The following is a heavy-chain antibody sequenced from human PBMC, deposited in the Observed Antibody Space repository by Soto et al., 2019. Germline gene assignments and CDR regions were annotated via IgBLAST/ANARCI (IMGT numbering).Heavy chain of an antibody. J-gene: IGHJ6*01. CDR1: GGSVSSGSYP. CDR3: GTDGHGMDV. V-gene: IGHV4-61*01. CDR2: IHVSGST. Sequence: ETLSLTCTVSGGSVSSGSYPWTWIRQPPVKGLEWIGYIHVSGSTNDNPSLKGRVTMSIDTYKNQFSLKLSSVPAADKAVYYGGTDGHGMDVWGQGTKFTVSA.